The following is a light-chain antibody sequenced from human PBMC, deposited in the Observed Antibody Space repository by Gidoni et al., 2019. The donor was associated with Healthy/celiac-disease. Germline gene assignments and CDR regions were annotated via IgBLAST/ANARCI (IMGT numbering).Light chain of an antibody. CDR3: SSYAGSNNLV. CDR1: SSHVGGYNY. J-gene: IGLJ2*01. Sequence: QSALTQPPSAAGSPGQSVTISCTGTSSHVGGYNYVSWYQQHPGNAPKPMIYEVSKRPSGVPARFSGSKSGNTASLTVSGLQAEDEADYYCSSYAGSNNLVFGGGTKLTVL. CDR2: EVS. V-gene: IGLV2-8*01.